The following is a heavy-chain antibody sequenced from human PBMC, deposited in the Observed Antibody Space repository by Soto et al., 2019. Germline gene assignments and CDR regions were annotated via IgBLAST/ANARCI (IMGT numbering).Heavy chain of an antibody. CDR3: TTCGYDFWSGYYTGYYYYYMDV. Sequence: GGSLRLSCAASGFTFSNAWMSWVRQAPGKGLEWGGRIKSKTDGGTTDYAAPEKGRFTISRDDSKNTLYLQMNSLKTEDIAVYFFTTCGYDFWSGYYTGYYYYYMDVWGKGT. V-gene: IGHV3-15*01. J-gene: IGHJ6*03. CDR1: GFTFSNAW. CDR2: IKSKTDGGTT. D-gene: IGHD3-3*01.